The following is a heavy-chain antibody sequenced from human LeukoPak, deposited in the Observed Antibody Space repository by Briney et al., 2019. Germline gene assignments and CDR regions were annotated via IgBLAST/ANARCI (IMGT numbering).Heavy chain of an antibody. V-gene: IGHV3-13*01. CDR3: VRGPYCSGGSCYGHFDH. D-gene: IGHD2-15*01. Sequence: GGSLRLSCAASGFTFSSYDMYWVRQATGKGLEWVSAIGTAGDTYYPGSVKGRFTISRENAKNSLYLQMNSLRVGDTAVYYCVRGPYCSGGSCYGHFDHWGQGTLVIASS. J-gene: IGHJ4*02. CDR1: GFTFSSYD. CDR2: IGTAGDT.